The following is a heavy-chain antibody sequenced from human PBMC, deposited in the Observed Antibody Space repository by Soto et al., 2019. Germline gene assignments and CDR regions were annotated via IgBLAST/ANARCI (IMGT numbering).Heavy chain of an antibody. CDR1: GGSFTCGGFY. CDR2: IFHSGST. Sequence: QVQLQESGPGLVKPSQTLSLTCSVSGGSFTCGGFYWSWIRQHPEKGLEWIAYIFHSGSTDFNPSLKGRIIISADTSKNQFSLKLTSVTATDTAVYYCVRGGLAVNWFDPWGQGTLVTVSS. J-gene: IGHJ5*02. CDR3: VRGGLAVNWFDP. V-gene: IGHV4-31*03.